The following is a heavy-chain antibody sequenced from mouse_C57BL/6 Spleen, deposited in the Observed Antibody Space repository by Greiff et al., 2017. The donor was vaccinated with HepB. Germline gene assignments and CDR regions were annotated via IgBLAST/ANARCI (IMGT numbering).Heavy chain of an antibody. D-gene: IGHD1-1*01. J-gene: IGHJ1*03. Sequence: EVQLVESGAELVRPGASVKLSCTASGFNIKDDYMHWVKQRPEQGLEWIGWIDPENGDTEYASKFQGKATITADTSSNTAYLQLSSLTSEDTAVYYCTHYGTRYFDVWGTGTTVTVSS. CDR2: IDPENGDT. V-gene: IGHV14-4*01. CDR1: GFNIKDDY. CDR3: THYGTRYFDV.